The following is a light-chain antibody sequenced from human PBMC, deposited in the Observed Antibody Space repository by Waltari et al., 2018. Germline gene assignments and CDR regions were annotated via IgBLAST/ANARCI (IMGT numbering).Light chain of an antibody. Sequence: DIQMTQSPSSVSASVGDSVTLTCRASQGVNSWLGWYQQEPGKAPKLLIYAASSLQGGVPSRFSGRGFGTEFTLTITSLQPEDFAVYYCQQSNSFPLTFGGGTKVEI. CDR3: QQSNSFPLT. CDR2: AAS. J-gene: IGKJ4*01. CDR1: QGVNSW. V-gene: IGKV1-12*01.